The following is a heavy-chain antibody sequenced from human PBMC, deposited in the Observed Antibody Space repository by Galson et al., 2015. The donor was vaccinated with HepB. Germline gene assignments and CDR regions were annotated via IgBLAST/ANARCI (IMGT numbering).Heavy chain of an antibody. Sequence: SVKVSCKVSGYTLTELSMHWVRQAPGKGLEWMGGFDPEDGETIYAQKFQGRVTMTEDTSTDTAYMELSSLRSEDTAVYYCATNLKYYYYYYMDVWGKGTTVTVSS. CDR1: GYTLTELS. CDR2: FDPEDGET. J-gene: IGHJ6*03. CDR3: ATNLKYYYYYYMDV. V-gene: IGHV1-24*01.